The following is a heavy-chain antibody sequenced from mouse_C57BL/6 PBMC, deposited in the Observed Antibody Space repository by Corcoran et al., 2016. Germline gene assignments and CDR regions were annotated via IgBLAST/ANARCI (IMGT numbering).Heavy chain of an antibody. CDR2: INTYSGVP. Sequence: QIQLVQSGPELKKPGETVKISCKASGYTFTTYGMSWVKQAPGKGLKWMGWINTYSGVPTYADDFKGRFAFSLETSASTAYLQINNLKNEDTATYFCASITTPRGFDVWGTGTTVTVSS. D-gene: IGHD1-2*01. CDR1: GYTFTTYG. CDR3: ASITTPRGFDV. J-gene: IGHJ1*03. V-gene: IGHV9-3*01.